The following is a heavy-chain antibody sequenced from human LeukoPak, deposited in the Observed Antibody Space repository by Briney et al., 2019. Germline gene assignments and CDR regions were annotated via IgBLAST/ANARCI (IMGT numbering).Heavy chain of an antibody. Sequence: SVKVSCKASGGTFSSYAISWVRQAPGQGLEWMGGIIPIFGTANYAQKFQGRVTITADESTSTAYMELSSLRSEDTAVYYCAGAPLTIFGAVMPSFHYYYYMDVWGKGTTVTVSS. CDR3: AGAPLTIFGAVMPSFHYYYYMDV. D-gene: IGHD3-3*01. J-gene: IGHJ6*03. V-gene: IGHV1-69*13. CDR1: GGTFSSYA. CDR2: IIPIFGTA.